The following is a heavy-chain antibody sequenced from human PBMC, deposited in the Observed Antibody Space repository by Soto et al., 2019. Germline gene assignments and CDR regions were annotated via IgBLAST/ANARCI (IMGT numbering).Heavy chain of an antibody. CDR2: FDPSDSYT. Sequence: PGESLKISCKGSGYSFTSYWISWVRQMPGKVLEWMGRFDPSDSYTNYSPSFQGHVTISADKSISTAYLQWSSLKASDTAMYYCARYIQLAHNQYNWFDPWGQGXLVTVYS. J-gene: IGHJ5*02. D-gene: IGHD2-2*01. CDR1: GYSFTSYW. V-gene: IGHV5-10-1*01. CDR3: ARYIQLAHNQYNWFDP.